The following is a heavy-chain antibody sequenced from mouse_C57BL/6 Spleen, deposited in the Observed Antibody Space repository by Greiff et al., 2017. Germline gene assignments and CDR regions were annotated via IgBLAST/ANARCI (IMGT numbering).Heavy chain of an antibody. CDR1: GFTFTDYY. Sequence: EVQLVESGGGLVQPGGSLSLSCAASGFTFTDYYMSWVRQPPGKALEWLGFIRNKANGYTTEYSASVKGRFTISRDNSQSILYLQMNALIAEDSATYYSASLYGNYFWYFYIWGTGTTVTVST. J-gene: IGHJ1*03. CDR2: IRNKANGYTT. D-gene: IGHD2-1*01. V-gene: IGHV7-3*01. CDR3: ASLYGNYFWYFYI.